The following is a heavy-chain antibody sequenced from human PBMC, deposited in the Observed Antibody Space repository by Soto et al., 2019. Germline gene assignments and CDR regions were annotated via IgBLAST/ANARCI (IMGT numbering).Heavy chain of an antibody. D-gene: IGHD6-13*01. CDR1: GYTFTNYY. Sequence: ASVKVSCKASGYTFTNYYVHWVRQAPAQGLEWMGMINPSGGSTNYAQKLQGRVTMTRDTSTSTVYMELSSLRSEDTAVYYCARRYSSRWHFDYWGQGTLVTVSS. J-gene: IGHJ4*02. CDR3: ARRYSSRWHFDY. CDR2: INPSGGST. V-gene: IGHV1-46*03.